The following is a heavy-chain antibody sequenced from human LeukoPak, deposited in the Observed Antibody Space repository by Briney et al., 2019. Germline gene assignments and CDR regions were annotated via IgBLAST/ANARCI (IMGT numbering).Heavy chain of an antibody. CDR2: IYSGGST. CDR3: ARAVLLWFGEAPAFDC. J-gene: IGHJ4*02. V-gene: IGHV3-66*02. D-gene: IGHD3-10*01. CDR1: GFTVSSNY. Sequence: GGSLRLSCAASGFTVSSNYMSWVRQAPGKGLEWVSVIYSGGSTYYADSVKGRFTISRDNSKNTLYLQMNSLRAEDTAVYYCARAVLLWFGEAPAFDCWGQGTLVTVSS.